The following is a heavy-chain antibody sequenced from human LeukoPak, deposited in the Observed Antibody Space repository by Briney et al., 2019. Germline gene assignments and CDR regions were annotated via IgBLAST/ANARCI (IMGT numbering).Heavy chain of an antibody. CDR3: AKSIEYCGADCYGYFDL. D-gene: IGHD2-21*02. Sequence: GASVKVSCKPSGYTFTGYYMHWVRRAPGQGLEWMGRINPNSGATNYAQKFQGRVTMTRDTSISTAYMELTTLRSDDTAVYYCAKSIEYCGADCYGYFDLWGRGTLVTVSS. V-gene: IGHV1-2*06. CDR2: INPNSGAT. CDR1: GYTFTGYY. J-gene: IGHJ2*01.